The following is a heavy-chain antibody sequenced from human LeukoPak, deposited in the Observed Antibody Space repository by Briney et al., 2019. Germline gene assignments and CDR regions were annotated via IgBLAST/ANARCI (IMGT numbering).Heavy chain of an antibody. V-gene: IGHV1-18*01. Sequence: ASVKVSCKTSGYSFATYGFCWVRQAPGDGLEWMGWISANTGKTSYAQKFQDRVTMTTDTSTTTAYMELRSLRLDDTAAYFCAKVAGDRMDYWGQGTLVTVSS. D-gene: IGHD6-13*01. CDR1: GYSFATYG. CDR3: AKVAGDRMDY. J-gene: IGHJ4*02. CDR2: ISANTGKT.